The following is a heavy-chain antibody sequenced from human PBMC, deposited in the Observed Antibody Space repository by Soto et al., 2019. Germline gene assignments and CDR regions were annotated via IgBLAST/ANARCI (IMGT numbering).Heavy chain of an antibody. CDR2: ISSDSRTI. D-gene: IGHD3-3*01. J-gene: IGHJ6*02. V-gene: IGHV3-48*02. Sequence: PGGSLRLSCVASGFSLSDYAVNWVRQAPGKGLEWVSFISSDSRTIYYADFVEGRFTVSRDNARNSVSLQMDSLRDEDAAVYYCARIKLVEWFFINVDVYDMDVWGQGTPVTVS. CDR1: GFSLSDYA. CDR3: ARIKLVEWFFINVDVYDMDV.